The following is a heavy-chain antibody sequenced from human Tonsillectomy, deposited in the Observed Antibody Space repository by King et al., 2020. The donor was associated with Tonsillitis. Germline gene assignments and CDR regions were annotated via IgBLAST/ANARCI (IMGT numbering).Heavy chain of an antibody. CDR2: IIPILGIV. CDR3: ARDLGSSSEYRWGYYYHTWTS. D-gene: IGHD6-6*01. J-gene: IGHJ6*03. Sequence: QLVQSGAEVKKPGSSMKLSCKASGGTFSSYAISWVRQAPGQGLEWMGRIIPILGIVNYSKRFQGRVTITADKSTSTAYMELSSLRSEDTAVYYCARDLGSSSEYRWGYYYHTWTSGAKGPRSPSP. V-gene: IGHV1-69*04. CDR1: GGTFSSYA.